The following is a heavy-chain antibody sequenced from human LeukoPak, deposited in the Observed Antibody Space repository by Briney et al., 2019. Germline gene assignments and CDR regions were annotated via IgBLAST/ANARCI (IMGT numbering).Heavy chain of an antibody. D-gene: IGHD2-21*01. CDR1: GFTFSTHA. V-gene: IGHV3-21*01. CDR3: ARDLVGISPKANP. Sequence: PGGSLRLSCTASGFTFSTHAMTWVRQAPGKGLEWVSSISSSSSYKYYADSVKGRFTISRDNAKNSLYLQMNSLRAEDTAVYYCARDLVGISPKANPWGQGTLVTVSS. J-gene: IGHJ5*02. CDR2: ISSSSSYK.